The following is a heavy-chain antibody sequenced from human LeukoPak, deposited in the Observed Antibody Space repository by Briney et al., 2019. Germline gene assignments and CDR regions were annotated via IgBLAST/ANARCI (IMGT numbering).Heavy chain of an antibody. CDR3: AKGGVYGEYYFDY. V-gene: IGHV3-23*01. CDR1: GFPFSSYA. D-gene: IGHD4-17*01. J-gene: IGHJ4*02. Sequence: GGSLRLSCAASGFPFSSYAMSWVRQAPGRGLEWVSVISGSGGGTYYADSVKGRFTISGDNSKNTVYLQMNSLRAEDTALYYCAKGGVYGEYYFDYWGQGTLVTVSS. CDR2: ISGSGGGT.